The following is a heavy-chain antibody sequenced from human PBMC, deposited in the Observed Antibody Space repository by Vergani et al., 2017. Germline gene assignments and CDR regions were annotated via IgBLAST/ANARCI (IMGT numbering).Heavy chain of an antibody. D-gene: IGHD2/OR15-2a*01. J-gene: IGHJ6*03. CDR1: GFSFDQFG. Sequence: EVELVDSGGKVVRPGGSLRLSCVASGFSFDQFGMMWVRQSPGKGPEWVAGISFNGLTVGYSESVEGRFTISRDNSKKSLFLQMSNVRAEDMASYHCARGGLYSFYYFMNVWGNGTTVKVSS. V-gene: IGHV3-20*01. CDR2: ISFNGLTV. CDR3: ARGGLYSFYYFMNV.